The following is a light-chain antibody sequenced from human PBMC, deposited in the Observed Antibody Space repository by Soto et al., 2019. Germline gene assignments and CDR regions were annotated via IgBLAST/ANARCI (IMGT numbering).Light chain of an antibody. V-gene: IGKV3-20*01. J-gene: IGKJ3*01. CDR1: QSVSSDF. CDR3: QQYGSSAFT. Sequence: IVLTQSPGTLSLSPGERATLSCRASQSVSSDFLAWYQQRPGQAPRLLLYGTSSRATGIPDRFSGSGSGTDFTLIISRVEPDDFAVYYCQQYGSSAFTFGPGTKVDIK. CDR2: GTS.